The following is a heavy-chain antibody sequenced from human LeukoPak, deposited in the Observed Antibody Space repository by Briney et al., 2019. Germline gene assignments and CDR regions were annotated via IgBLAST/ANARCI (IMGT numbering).Heavy chain of an antibody. CDR1: GYSFTSSW. Sequence: GESLKISCQASGYSFTSSWIGWARQMPGKGLEWMAIINPGDSDTRYSPSFQGQVTISADKSISTVYLQWGSLKASDTAMYYCARPDYGDYFHPIDYWGQGTLVTVSS. V-gene: IGHV5-51*01. CDR2: INPGDSDT. CDR3: ARPDYGDYFHPIDY. J-gene: IGHJ4*02. D-gene: IGHD4-17*01.